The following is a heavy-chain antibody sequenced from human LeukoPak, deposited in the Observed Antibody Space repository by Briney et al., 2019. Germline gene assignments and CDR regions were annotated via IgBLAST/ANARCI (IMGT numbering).Heavy chain of an antibody. J-gene: IGHJ4*02. CDR3: ARELYSSTVDY. CDR1: GGSFSGYY. CDR2: INHSGST. D-gene: IGHD6-19*01. Sequence: TTSETLSLTCAVYGGSFSGYYWSWIRQPPGKGLEWIGEINHSGSTNYNPSLKSRVTISVDTSKNQFSLKLSSVTAADTAVYYCARELYSSTVDYWGQGALVTVSS. V-gene: IGHV4-34*01.